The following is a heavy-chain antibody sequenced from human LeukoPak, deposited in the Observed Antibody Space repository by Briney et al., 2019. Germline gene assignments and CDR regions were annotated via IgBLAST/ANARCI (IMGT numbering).Heavy chain of an antibody. J-gene: IGHJ3*02. CDR1: GFNVRSNY. D-gene: IGHD6-19*01. CDR3: ARDFRHSLAYSSGYYLALDI. V-gene: IGHV3-66*01. CDR2: IYNGGST. Sequence: GVSVRLPRAARGFNVRSNYMSWVRQAPAKGLEGVSVIYNGGSTYYADSVKGRFTISRDNSKNTLYLQMNSLRAEDTAVYYCARDFRHSLAYSSGYYLALDIWGQGTMVTVSS.